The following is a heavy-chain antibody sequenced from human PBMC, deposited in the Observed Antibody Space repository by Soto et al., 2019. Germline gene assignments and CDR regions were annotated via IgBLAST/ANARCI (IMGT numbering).Heavy chain of an antibody. Sequence: QITLKESGPTLVKPTQTLTLTCTFSGFSLSSGGAGVGWIRQPPGKGLEWLALIYWNDDKRYNASLKSRLTITKDTSKNQVVLLMTNMDPVDTATYYGAHRGYGDYPRDNWFDPWGQGTLVTVSS. CDR3: AHRGYGDYPRDNWFDP. D-gene: IGHD4-17*01. J-gene: IGHJ5*02. CDR2: IYWNDDK. V-gene: IGHV2-5*01. CDR1: GFSLSSGGAG.